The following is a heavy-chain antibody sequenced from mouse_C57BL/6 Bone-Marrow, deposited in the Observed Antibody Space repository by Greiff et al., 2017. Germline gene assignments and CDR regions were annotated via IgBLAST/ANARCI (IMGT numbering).Heavy chain of an antibody. V-gene: IGHV5-9*01. J-gene: IGHJ3*01. Sequence: EVQGVESGGGLVKPGGSLKLSCAASGFTFSSYTMSWVRQTPEKRLEWVATISGGGGNTYYPDSVKGRFTISRDNAKNTLYLQLSSLRSEDTALYCCARRAYWGQGTLVTVSA. CDR3: ARRAY. CDR1: GFTFSSYT. CDR2: ISGGGGNT.